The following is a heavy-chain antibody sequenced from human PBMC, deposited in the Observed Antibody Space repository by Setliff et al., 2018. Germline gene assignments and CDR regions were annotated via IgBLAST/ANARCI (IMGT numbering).Heavy chain of an antibody. Sequence: ASVKVSCKASGYTFTAYYMHWVRQAPGQGPEWMGWINPDSGATNFAQKFQGRVTMTRDTSTTTAYMDLNSLRSNDTATYFCARDRDVSTIFGVVIPAASGLGYWGRGTLVTAPQ. CDR1: GYTFTAYY. J-gene: IGHJ4*02. D-gene: IGHD3-3*01. V-gene: IGHV1-2*02. CDR2: INPDSGAT. CDR3: ARDRDVSTIFGVVIPAASGLGY.